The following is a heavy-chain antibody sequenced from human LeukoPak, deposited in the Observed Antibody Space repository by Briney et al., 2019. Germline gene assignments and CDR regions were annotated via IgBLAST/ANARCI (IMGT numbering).Heavy chain of an antibody. J-gene: IGHJ5*02. Sequence: PSETLSLTCTVSGGSISSSSYYWGWIRQPPGKGLEWIGSIYYSGSTYYNPSLQSRATISVDTSKNQFSLKLTFVSAADTAVYYCARGLSVLRFLEWSRRFDPWGQGTLVTVSS. CDR3: ARGLSVLRFLEWSRRFDP. D-gene: IGHD3-3*01. CDR2: IYYSGST. CDR1: GGSISSSSYY. V-gene: IGHV4-39*01.